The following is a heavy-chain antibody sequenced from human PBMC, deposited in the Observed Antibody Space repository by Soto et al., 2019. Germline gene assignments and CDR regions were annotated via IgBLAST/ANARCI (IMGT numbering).Heavy chain of an antibody. CDR1: GFTFSSYA. CDR3: ARDPLPNIAVAGPSHYFDY. D-gene: IGHD6-19*01. CDR2: ISYDGSNK. V-gene: IGHV3-30-3*01. Sequence: PGGSLRLSCAASGFTFSSYAMHWVRQAPGKGLEWVAVISYDGSNKYYADSVKGRFTISRDNSKNTLYLQMNSLRAEDTAVYYCARDPLPNIAVAGPSHYFDYWGQGTLVTVSS. J-gene: IGHJ4*02.